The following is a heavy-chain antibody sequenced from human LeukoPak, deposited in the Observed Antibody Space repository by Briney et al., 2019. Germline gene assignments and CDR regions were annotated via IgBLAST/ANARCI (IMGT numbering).Heavy chain of an antibody. D-gene: IGHD3-3*01. CDR3: ARLIIYDGRDY. CDR1: GFTFSASA. Sequence: GGSLRLSCAASGFTFSASAMHWVRQAPGRGLEWVSFITTSGSDIDYADSVKGRFTISRDNANNTLFLQMNSLRVEDTAVYYCARLIIYDGRDYWGQGTLVTVSA. CDR2: ITTSGSDI. J-gene: IGHJ4*02. V-gene: IGHV3-21*01.